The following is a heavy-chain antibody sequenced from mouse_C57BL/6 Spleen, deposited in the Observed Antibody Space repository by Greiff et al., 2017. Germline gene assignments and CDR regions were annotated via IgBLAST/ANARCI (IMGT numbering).Heavy chain of an antibody. D-gene: IGHD2-4*01. V-gene: IGHV1-52*01. CDR2: IDPSDSET. J-gene: IGHJ1*03. Sequence: QVQLKQPGAELVRPGSSVKLSCKASGYTFTSYWMHWVKQRPIQGLEWIGNIDPSDSETHYNQKFKDKATLTVDKSSSTAYMQLSSLTSEDSAVYYCARGGYDYLWYFDVWGTGTTVTVSS. CDR1: GYTFTSYW. CDR3: ARGGYDYLWYFDV.